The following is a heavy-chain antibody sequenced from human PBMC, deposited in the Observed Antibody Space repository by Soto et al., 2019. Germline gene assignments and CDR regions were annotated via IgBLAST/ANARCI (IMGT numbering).Heavy chain of an antibody. D-gene: IGHD3-10*01. CDR3: ATAGALWLGGPVAY. V-gene: IGHV3-23*01. Sequence: EVQVLESGGDLVQPGGSLRLSCAASGFTFTSYAMSWVRQAPGRGLEWVSSISGSGSSTYYAESVKGRFTISRDNSGSTLYLQMNSLRGEDTAVYYCATAGALWLGGPVAYWGQGTLVTVSS. CDR2: ISGSGSST. CDR1: GFTFTSYA. J-gene: IGHJ4*02.